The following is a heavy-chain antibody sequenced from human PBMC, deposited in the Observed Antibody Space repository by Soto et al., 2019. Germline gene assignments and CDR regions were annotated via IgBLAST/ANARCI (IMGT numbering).Heavy chain of an antibody. V-gene: IGHV3-9*01. CDR1: GFTFDDYA. D-gene: IGHD2-2*01. CDR3: ARNPIPYCSSTSCYPTNYYYYYYMDV. CDR2: ISWNSGSI. J-gene: IGHJ6*03. Sequence: GGSLRLSCAASGFTFDDYAMHWVRQAPGKGLEWVSGISWNSGSIGYADSVKGRFTISRDNSKNTLYLQMNSLRAEDTAVYYCARNPIPYCSSTSCYPTNYYYYYYMDVWGKGTTVTVSS.